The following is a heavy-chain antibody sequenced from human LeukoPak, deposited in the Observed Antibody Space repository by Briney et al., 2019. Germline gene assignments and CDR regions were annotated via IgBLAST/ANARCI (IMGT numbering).Heavy chain of an antibody. CDR3: ARDPIAVAGNPAFDY. CDR1: GYTFTSYY. J-gene: IGHJ4*02. D-gene: IGHD6-19*01. Sequence: GASVKVSCKASGYTFTSYYMHWVRQAPGQGLEWMGIINPSGGSTSYAQKFQGRVTMTRDMSTSTVYMELSSLRSEDTAVYYCARDPIAVAGNPAFDYWGQGTLVTVSS. CDR2: INPSGGST. V-gene: IGHV1-46*01.